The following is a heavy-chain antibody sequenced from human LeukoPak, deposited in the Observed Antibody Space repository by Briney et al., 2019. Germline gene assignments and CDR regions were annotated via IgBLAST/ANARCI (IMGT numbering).Heavy chain of an antibody. CDR3: GSSSTEQPRLDAFDI. V-gene: IGHV3-21*01. J-gene: IGHJ3*02. Sequence: GGSLRLSCAASGFTFSSYSMNWVRQAPRKGLEWVSSISSSSSYIYYAASVKGRFTISRDNAKNSLYLQMNSLRAEDTAVCYCGSSSTEQPRLDAFDIWGQGTMVTVSS. CDR1: GFTFSSYS. D-gene: IGHD2-2*01. CDR2: ISSSSSYI.